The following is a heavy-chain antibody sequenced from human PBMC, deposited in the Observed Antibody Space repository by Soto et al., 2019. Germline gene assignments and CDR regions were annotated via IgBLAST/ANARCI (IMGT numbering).Heavy chain of an antibody. V-gene: IGHV3-23*01. J-gene: IGHJ3*02. CDR2: ISGSGGST. Sequence: GGSLRLSCAASGFTFSSYAMSWVRQAPGKGLEWVSAISGSGGSTYYADSVKGRFTISRDNSKNTLYLQMNSLRAEDTAVEYCAKDQGGRLLGFGDTEGDAFDIWGQGTMVTVSS. D-gene: IGHD3-10*01. CDR3: AKDQGGRLLGFGDTEGDAFDI. CDR1: GFTFSSYA.